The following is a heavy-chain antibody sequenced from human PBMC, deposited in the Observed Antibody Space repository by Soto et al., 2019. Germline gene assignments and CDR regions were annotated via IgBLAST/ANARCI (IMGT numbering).Heavy chain of an antibody. CDR3: ARGHSTDCSNGVCSFFYNPEMDV. CDR2: INPKSGGT. D-gene: IGHD2-8*01. V-gene: IGHV1-2*04. J-gene: IGHJ6*02. Sequence: QVQLVQSGAEVKKPGASVRVSCKASGYSFTDYHIHWVRQAPGQGLEWPGRINPKSGGTSTAQKFQGWVTMTRDRSISTVYMELTRLRSDDTAVYFCARGHSTDCSNGVCSFFYNPEMDVWGQGTTVTVSS. CDR1: GYSFTDYH.